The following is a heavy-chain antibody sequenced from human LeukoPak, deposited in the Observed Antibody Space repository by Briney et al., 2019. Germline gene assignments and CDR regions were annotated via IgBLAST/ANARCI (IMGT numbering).Heavy chain of an antibody. Sequence: GGSLRLSCAASGFTFSNAWMSWVRQAPGKGLEWVGRIKSKTDGGTTDYAAPVKGRFTISRDDSKNTLYLQMNSLRAEDTAVYYCAKDGWFGESTYDYWGQGTLVTVSS. D-gene: IGHD3-10*01. CDR1: GFTFSNAW. CDR3: AKDGWFGESTYDY. CDR2: IKSKTDGGTT. V-gene: IGHV3-15*01. J-gene: IGHJ4*02.